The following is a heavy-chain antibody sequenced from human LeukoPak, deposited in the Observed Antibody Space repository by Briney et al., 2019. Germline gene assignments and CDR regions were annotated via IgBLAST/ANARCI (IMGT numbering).Heavy chain of an antibody. J-gene: IGHJ4*02. CDR1: GYTFTNYG. CDR3: ARDLVSLPYGSGIDY. Sequence: GASVKVSCKASGYTFTNYGISWVRQAPGQGLEWMGWISTYNAKTNSAQRFQGRFTMTADTSTDTAYMELRSLTSDDTAVFYCARDLVSLPYGSGIDYWGQGTQVTVSA. D-gene: IGHD3-10*01. V-gene: IGHV1-18*01. CDR2: ISTYNAKT.